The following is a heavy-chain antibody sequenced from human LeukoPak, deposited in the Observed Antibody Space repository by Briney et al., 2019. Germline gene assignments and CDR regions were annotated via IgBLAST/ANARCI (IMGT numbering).Heavy chain of an antibody. CDR2: INHSGST. J-gene: IGHJ6*03. V-gene: IGHV4-34*01. D-gene: IGHD3-9*01. CDR1: GGSFSGYY. CDR3: ARDSRYYDILTGYYYYMDV. Sequence: PSETLSLTCAVYGGSFSGYYWSWIRQPPGKGLEWIGEINHSGSTNYNPSLKSRVTISVDTSKNQFSLKLSSVTAADTAVYYCARDSRYYDILTGYYYYMDVWGKGTTVTVSS.